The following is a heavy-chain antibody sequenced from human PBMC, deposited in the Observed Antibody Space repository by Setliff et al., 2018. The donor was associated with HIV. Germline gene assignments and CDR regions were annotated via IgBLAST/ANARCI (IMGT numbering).Heavy chain of an antibody. CDR3: TPLHY. J-gene: IGHJ4*02. V-gene: IGHV3-30*02. Sequence: GGSLRLSCAASGFTFSNNNMHLVRQTPGKGLEWVACIQYDGDTKYYADSVKGRFTISRDNSKSTLYLQMTSLRPEDTAVYYCTPLHYWGQGTLVTVSS. CDR1: GFTFSNNN. D-gene: IGHD2-15*01. CDR2: IQYDGDTK.